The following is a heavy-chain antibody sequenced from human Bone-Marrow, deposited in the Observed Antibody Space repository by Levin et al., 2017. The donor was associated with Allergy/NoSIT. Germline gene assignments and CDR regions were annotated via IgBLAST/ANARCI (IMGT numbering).Heavy chain of an antibody. J-gene: IGHJ4*02. D-gene: IGHD6-13*01. CDR1: GYSISSGYY. CDR3: ASGTPDY. Sequence: SETLSLTCAVSGYSISSGYYWGWIRQPPGKGLEWIGSIYHSGSTYYNPSLKSRVTISVDTSKNQFSLKLSSVTAADTAVYYCASGTPDYWGQGTLVTVSS. V-gene: IGHV4-38-2*01. CDR2: IYHSGST.